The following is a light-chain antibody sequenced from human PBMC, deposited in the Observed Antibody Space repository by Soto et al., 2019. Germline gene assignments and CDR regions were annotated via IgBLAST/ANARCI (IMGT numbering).Light chain of an antibody. CDR1: NDDVGGYES. V-gene: IGLV2-14*01. CDR2: DVS. J-gene: IGLJ1*01. Sequence: QSALTQPASVSGSPGQSITLSCTGTNDDVGGYESVSWYQQHAGRAPRLIVYDVSNRPSGVSGRFSGSKFGNTASLTISGRQAEDEAEYYCSSYTSSSLYVFGTGTKVTVL. CDR3: SSYTSSSLYV.